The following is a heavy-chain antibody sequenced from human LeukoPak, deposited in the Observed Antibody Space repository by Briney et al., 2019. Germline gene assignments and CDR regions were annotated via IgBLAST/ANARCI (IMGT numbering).Heavy chain of an antibody. CDR2: INPKSGGT. J-gene: IGHJ5*02. CDR3: ARSTTIFGVLLPSGWFDP. D-gene: IGHD3-3*01. CDR1: GYIFSGYY. Sequence: ASVKVSCKASGYIFSGYYMHWVRQAPGQGLEWMGWINPKSGGTNYAQQFQGRVTMTRDTSISTAYMELSRLRSDDTAVYYCARSTTIFGVLLPSGWFDPWGQGTLVTVSS. V-gene: IGHV1-2*02.